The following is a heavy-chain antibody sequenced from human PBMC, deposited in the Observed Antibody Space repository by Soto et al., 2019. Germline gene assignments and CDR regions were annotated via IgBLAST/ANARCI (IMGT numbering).Heavy chain of an antibody. Sequence: EVQLVESGGGLVEPGRSLRLSCTASGFIFDDYAMHWVRQAPGKGLEWVSGISWNSGNKDYADSVKGRFTISRDNAKNSLFPQMNSLRAEDTALYFCAKDICTGGSCYSSYYYYMDVWGEGTTVIVSS. V-gene: IGHV3-9*01. CDR3: AKDICTGGSCYSSYYYYMDV. CDR1: GFIFDDYA. J-gene: IGHJ6*03. D-gene: IGHD2-15*01. CDR2: ISWNSGNK.